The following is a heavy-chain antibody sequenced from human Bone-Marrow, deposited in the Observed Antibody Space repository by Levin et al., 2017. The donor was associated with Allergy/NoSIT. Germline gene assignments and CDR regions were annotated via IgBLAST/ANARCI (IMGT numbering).Heavy chain of an antibody. CDR2: INPNSGGT. V-gene: IGHV1-2*06. CDR3: ARGYVTVAGSQDY. J-gene: IGHJ4*02. D-gene: IGHD6-19*01. Sequence: ASVKVSCKASGYTFTGYYMHWVRQAPGQGLEWMGRINPNSGGTNYAQKFQGRVTMTRDTSISTAYMELSRLRSDDTAVYYCARGYVTVAGSQDYWGQGTLVTVSS. CDR1: GYTFTGYY.